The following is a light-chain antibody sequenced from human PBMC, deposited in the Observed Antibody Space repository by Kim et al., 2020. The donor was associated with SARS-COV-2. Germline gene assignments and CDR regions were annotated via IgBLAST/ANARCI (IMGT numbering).Light chain of an antibody. CDR3: SALDSSLSPWV. V-gene: IGLV10-54*02. Sequence: QGAAWLQQHQGHPPKLLSYRNNNRPSGISERFSASRSGNTASLTITGLQPEDEADYYCSALDSSLSPWVFGGGTQLTVL. CDR1: QG. J-gene: IGLJ3*02. CDR2: RNN.